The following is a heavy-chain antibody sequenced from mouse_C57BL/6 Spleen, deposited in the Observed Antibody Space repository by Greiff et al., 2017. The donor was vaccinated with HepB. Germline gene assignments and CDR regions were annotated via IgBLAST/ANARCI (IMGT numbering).Heavy chain of an antibody. CDR2: IDPETGGT. CDR3: TRFGDSYAMDY. CDR1: GYTFTDYE. J-gene: IGHJ4*01. Sequence: QVQLKQSGAELVRPGASVTLSCKASGYTFTDYEMHWVKQTPVHGLEWIGAIDPETGGTAYNQKFKGKAILTADKTSSTAYMELRSLTSEDSAVYYCTRFGDSYAMDYWGQGTSVTVSS. V-gene: IGHV1-15*01.